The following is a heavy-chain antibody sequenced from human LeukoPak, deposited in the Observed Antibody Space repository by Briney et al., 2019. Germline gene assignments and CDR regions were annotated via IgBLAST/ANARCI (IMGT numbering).Heavy chain of an antibody. CDR2: IYTSGST. D-gene: IGHD5-12*01. CDR3: ARNSGNDLFDY. V-gene: IGHV4-61*02. Sequence: SETLSLTCTVSGGSISSGSYYWSWIRQPAGKGLEWIGRIYTSGSTNYNPSLKSRVTMSVDTSKNQFSLKVSSVTAADTAVYYCARNSGNDLFDYWGQGTLVTVSS. J-gene: IGHJ4*02. CDR1: GGSISSGSYY.